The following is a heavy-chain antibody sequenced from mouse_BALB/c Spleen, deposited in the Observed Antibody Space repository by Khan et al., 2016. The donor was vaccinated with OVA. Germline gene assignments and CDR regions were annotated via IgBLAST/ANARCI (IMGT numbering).Heavy chain of an antibody. J-gene: IGHJ2*01. D-gene: IGHD2-14*01. CDR3: ARNYRYDVYFDY. CDR2: IYPYNDDT. Sequence: VQLQQSGPELVKPGASVKMSCKASGYTFTSYVIHWVKQKPGQGLEWIGYIYPYNDDTKSNEKFKGKATLTSDKSSSTPYMELRSLTSEDSAVYYCARNYRYDVYFDYWGQGTTLTVSS. V-gene: IGHV1S136*01. CDR1: GYTFTSYV.